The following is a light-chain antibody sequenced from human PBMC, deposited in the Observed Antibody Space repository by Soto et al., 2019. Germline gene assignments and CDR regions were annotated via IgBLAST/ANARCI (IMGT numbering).Light chain of an antibody. V-gene: IGKV3-15*01. CDR3: QQYHDWPPSWT. J-gene: IGKJ1*01. CDR2: GTS. Sequence: EVVMTQSPDTLSVSPGERVTLSCSASQSVSSNVAWYQQRPAQAPRLLIFGTSTRATGVPARFSGSGSGTEFTLTISSLQSEDFAVYYCQQYHDWPPSWTFGQGTKV. CDR1: QSVSSN.